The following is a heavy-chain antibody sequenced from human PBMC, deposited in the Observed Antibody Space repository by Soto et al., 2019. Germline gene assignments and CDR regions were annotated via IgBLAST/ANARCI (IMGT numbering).Heavy chain of an antibody. J-gene: IGHJ6*02. CDR3: ARDGTTGTANFHYAMDV. V-gene: IGHV3-48*01. CDR1: GFTLSSYH. CDR2: INISSDTI. D-gene: IGHD4-17*01. Sequence: PGGSLRLSCAASGFTLSSYHMDWVRQAPGKGLEWVSYINISSDTIHYADSVKGRFTISRDNAKNSLYLQMDSLRAEDTAVYYCARDGTTGTANFHYAMDVWGQGTTVTVSS.